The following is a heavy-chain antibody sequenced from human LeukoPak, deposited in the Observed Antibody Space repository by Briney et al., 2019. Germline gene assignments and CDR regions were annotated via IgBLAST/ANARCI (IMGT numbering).Heavy chain of an antibody. CDR2: INHSGST. V-gene: IGHV4-34*01. J-gene: IGHJ4*02. D-gene: IGHD3-22*01. Sequence: PSETLSLTCAVYGGSFSGYYWSWIRQPPGKGLEGIGEINHSGSTNYNPSLKSRVTISVGTSKNQFSLKLSSVTAADTAVYYCARHHYDSSGYYFVDYWGQGTLVTVSS. CDR1: GGSFSGYY. CDR3: ARHHYDSSGYYFVDY.